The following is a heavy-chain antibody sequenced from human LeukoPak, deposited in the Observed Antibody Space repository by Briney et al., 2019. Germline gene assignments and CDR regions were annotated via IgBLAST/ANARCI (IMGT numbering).Heavy chain of an antibody. CDR1: GGSISSSSYY. Sequence: SETLSLTCTVSGGSISSSSYYWSWIRQHPGKGLEWIGYIYYSGSTYYNPSLKSRVTISVDTSKNQFSLKLSSVTAADTAVYYCARDSGYGSDYWGQGTLVTVSS. D-gene: IGHD5-12*01. CDR2: IYYSGST. CDR3: ARDSGYGSDY. V-gene: IGHV4-31*03. J-gene: IGHJ4*02.